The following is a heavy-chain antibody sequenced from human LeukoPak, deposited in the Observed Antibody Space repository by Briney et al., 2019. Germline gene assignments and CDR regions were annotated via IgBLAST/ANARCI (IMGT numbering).Heavy chain of an antibody. CDR2: IRSKAYGGTT. CDR1: GFTFSSYA. Sequence: GRSLRLSCAASGFTFSSYAMHWVRQAPGKGLEWVGFIRSKAYGGTTEYAASVKGRFTISRDDSKSIAYLQMNSLKTEDTAVYYCTRDTTDSSGYYFEYFQHWGQGTLVTVSS. D-gene: IGHD3-22*01. J-gene: IGHJ1*01. CDR3: TRDTTDSSGYYFEYFQH. V-gene: IGHV3-49*04.